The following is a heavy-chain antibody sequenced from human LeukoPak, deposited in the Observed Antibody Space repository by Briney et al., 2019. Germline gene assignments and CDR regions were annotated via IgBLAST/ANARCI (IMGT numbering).Heavy chain of an antibody. CDR1: GFTVSSNY. D-gene: IGHD2-15*01. Sequence: PGGSLRLSCAASGFTVSSNYMSWIRQPPGKGLEWIGEINHSGSTNYNPSLKSRVTISVDTSKNQFSLKLSSVTAADTAVYYCARGYCSGGSCYLNWFDPWGQGTLVTVSS. V-gene: IGHV4-34*01. CDR3: ARGYCSGGSCYLNWFDP. J-gene: IGHJ5*02. CDR2: INHSGST.